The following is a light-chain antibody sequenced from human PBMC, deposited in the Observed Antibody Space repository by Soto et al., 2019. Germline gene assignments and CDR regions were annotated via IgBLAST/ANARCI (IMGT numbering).Light chain of an antibody. CDR1: QTISTF. Sequence: DVQVTQSPSSLSASVGDRVTISCRTSQTISTFLNWYQQRPGQAPKLLIYDASTLQGGVPSRFSGSGSGTHFTLTISSLQPEDFATYYCQQGYTTPGAFGHGTKGDI. CDR2: DAS. V-gene: IGKV1-39*01. J-gene: IGKJ1*01. CDR3: QQGYTTPGA.